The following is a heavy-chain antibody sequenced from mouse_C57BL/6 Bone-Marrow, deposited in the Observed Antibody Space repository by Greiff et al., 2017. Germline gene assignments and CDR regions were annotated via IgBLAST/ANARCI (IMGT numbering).Heavy chain of an antibody. CDR2: IWSGGST. V-gene: IGHV2-2*01. CDR1: GFSLTSYG. J-gene: IGHJ2*01. Sequence: VKVVESGPGLVQPSQSLSITCTVSGFSLTSYGVHWVRQSPGKGLEWLGVIWSGGSTDYNAAFISRLSISKDNSKSQVFFKMNSLQADDTAIDYCARNIYYYGSSLDYWGQGTTLTVSS. D-gene: IGHD1-1*01. CDR3: ARNIYYYGSSLDY.